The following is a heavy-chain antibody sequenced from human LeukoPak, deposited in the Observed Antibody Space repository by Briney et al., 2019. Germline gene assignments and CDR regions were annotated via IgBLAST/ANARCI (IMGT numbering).Heavy chain of an antibody. CDR3: ARRTTYYDFWSGYPRYYFEY. D-gene: IGHD3-3*01. CDR1: GGSFSGYY. J-gene: IGHJ4*02. V-gene: IGHV4-34*01. Sequence: TLSLTCAVYGGSFSGYYWSWIRQPPGKGLERIGEINHSGSTNYNPSLKSRVTISVDTSKNQFSLKLSSVTAADTAVYYCARRTTYYDFWSGYPRYYFEYWGQGTLVTVSS. CDR2: INHSGST.